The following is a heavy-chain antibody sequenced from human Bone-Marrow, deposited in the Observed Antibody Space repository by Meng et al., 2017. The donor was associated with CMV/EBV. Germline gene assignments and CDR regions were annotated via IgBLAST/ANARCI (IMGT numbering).Heavy chain of an antibody. V-gene: IGHV4-4*02. Sequence: TVSGAYIRTSNWWSWVRQPPGKGLEGIGEIYHSGYTNYNPSLRSRVTMSVDNSKNQFSLRLSSVTAADTALYYCARVDPVVGATFDFWGQGTLVTVSS. J-gene: IGHJ4*02. CDR3: ARVDPVVGATFDF. D-gene: IGHD1-26*01. CDR1: GAYIRTSNW. CDR2: IYHSGYT.